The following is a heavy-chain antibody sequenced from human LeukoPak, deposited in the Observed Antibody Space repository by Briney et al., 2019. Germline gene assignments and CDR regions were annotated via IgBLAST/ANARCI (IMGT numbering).Heavy chain of an antibody. V-gene: IGHV4-61*02. CDR2: IYTSGST. CDR3: ARVIWQWLVGSCYMDV. J-gene: IGHJ6*03. CDR1: GGSISSGSYY. D-gene: IGHD6-19*01. Sequence: SETLSLTCTVSGGSISSGSYYWSWIRQPAGKALEWMGRIYTSGSTNYNPSLKSRAPISVDTSKNQFSLKLSSVTAADTAGYYCARVIWQWLVGSCYMDVWGKGTTVTVSS.